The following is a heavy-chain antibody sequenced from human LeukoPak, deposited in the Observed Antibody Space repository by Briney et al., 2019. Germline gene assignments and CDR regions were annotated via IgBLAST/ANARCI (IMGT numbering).Heavy chain of an antibody. CDR3: AREIGLYYGSGKGIDY. V-gene: IGHV4-4*08. J-gene: IGHJ4*02. CDR1: GGSISSYY. Sequence: KTSETLSLTCTVSGGSISSYYWSWIRQPPGKGLEWIGYIYTSGSTNYNPSLKSRVTISVDTSKNQFSLKLSSVTAADTAVYYCAREIGLYYGSGKGIDYWGQGTLVTVSS. CDR2: IYTSGST. D-gene: IGHD3-10*01.